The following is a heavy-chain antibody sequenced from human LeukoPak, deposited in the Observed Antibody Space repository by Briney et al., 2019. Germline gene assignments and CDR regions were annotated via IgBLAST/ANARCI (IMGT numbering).Heavy chain of an antibody. CDR2: ISYIGTT. V-gene: IGHV4-59*11. D-gene: IGHD4-17*01. Sequence: SETLSLTCAVSDDSFSSHYWTWIRQPPGKGLEWIGYISYIGTTNYNPSLKSRVTISIDTSKNQFSLKLTSVTAADTAVYYCARDLVTVTKGFDIWGQGTMVSVSS. CDR1: DDSFSSHY. CDR3: ARDLVTVTKGFDI. J-gene: IGHJ3*02.